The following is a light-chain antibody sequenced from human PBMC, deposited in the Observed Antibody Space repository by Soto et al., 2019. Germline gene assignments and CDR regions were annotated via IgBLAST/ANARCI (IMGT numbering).Light chain of an antibody. V-gene: IGKV1-5*01. CDR3: QQYNSYSVNA. J-gene: IGKJ2*01. Sequence: DIQMTQSPYTLSASVGDRVTITCRASQSISGWLDWCQQKPGKAPKLLIYDASSLESGVPSRFSGSGSGTEFSLTISRLQPDDFVTYYCQQYNSYSVNAFGQGTKLEIK. CDR2: DAS. CDR1: QSISGW.